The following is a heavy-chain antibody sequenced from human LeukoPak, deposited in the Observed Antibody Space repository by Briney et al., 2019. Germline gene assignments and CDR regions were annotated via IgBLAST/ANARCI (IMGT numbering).Heavy chain of an antibody. CDR3: ARNVFSS. CDR1: GFTVSSNY. J-gene: IGHJ5*02. CDR2: IYSGGST. Sequence: GGSLRLSCAVSGFTVSSNYMSWVRQAPGKGLEWVSVIYSGGSTYYADSVKGRFTISRDNSKNTLYLQMNSLRAEDTAVYYWARNVFSSWGQGTLVTVSS. V-gene: IGHV3-53*01.